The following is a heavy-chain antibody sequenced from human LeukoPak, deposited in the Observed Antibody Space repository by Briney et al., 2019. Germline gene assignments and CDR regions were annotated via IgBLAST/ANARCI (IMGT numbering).Heavy chain of an antibody. D-gene: IGHD1-26*01. Sequence: PGGSLRLSCAASGFTFSTYGMHWVRQAPGQGLEWMGIINPSGGSTSYAQKFQGRVTMTRDMSTSTVYMELSSLRSEDTAVYYCARVRAGGSYYDYYFDYWGRGTLVTVSS. V-gene: IGHV1-46*01. CDR2: INPSGGST. CDR1: GFTFSTYG. CDR3: ARVRAGGSYYDYYFDY. J-gene: IGHJ4*02.